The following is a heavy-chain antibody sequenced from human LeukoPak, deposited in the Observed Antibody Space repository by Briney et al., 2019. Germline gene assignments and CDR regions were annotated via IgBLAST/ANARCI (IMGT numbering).Heavy chain of an antibody. D-gene: IGHD3-9*01. CDR3: ARSDYDILAGYFDY. V-gene: IGHV1-18*04. J-gene: IGHJ4*02. CDR1: GYTFTSYG. CDR2: ISAYNGNT. Sequence: GASVKVSCKASGYTFTSYGISWVRQAPGQGLEWMGWISAYNGNTNYAQELRGRVTMTTDTSTSTAYMELRSLRSDDTAVYYCARSDYDILAGYFDYWGQGTLVTVSS.